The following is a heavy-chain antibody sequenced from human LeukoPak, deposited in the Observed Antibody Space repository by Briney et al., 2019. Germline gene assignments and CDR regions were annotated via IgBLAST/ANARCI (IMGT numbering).Heavy chain of an antibody. CDR3: ARSPSDYDFWSGYNPYYFDY. CDR1: GGSFSGYY. CDR2: IYSGGST. D-gene: IGHD3-3*01. V-gene: IGHV3-53*04. Sequence: ETLSLTCAVYGGSFSGYYWSWIRQPPGKGLEWVSVIYSGGSTYYADSVKGRFTISRHNSKNTLYLQMNSLRAEDTAVYYCARSPSDYDFWSGYNPYYFDYWGQGTLVTVSS. J-gene: IGHJ4*02.